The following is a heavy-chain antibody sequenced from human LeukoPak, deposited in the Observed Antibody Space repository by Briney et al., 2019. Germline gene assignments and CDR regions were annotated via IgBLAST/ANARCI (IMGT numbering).Heavy chain of an antibody. CDR3: AKEYAYGSGNYYNGNWFDP. Sequence: PGGSLRLSCAASGFTCSNYAMTWVRQAPGKGLEWVSDISGSGGTTYYADSVKGRFSISRDNSKNTLYLQMNSLRAEDTAVYYCAKEYAYGSGNYYNGNWFDPWGQGTLVTVSS. CDR1: GFTCSNYA. D-gene: IGHD3-10*01. J-gene: IGHJ5*02. CDR2: ISGSGGTT. V-gene: IGHV3-23*01.